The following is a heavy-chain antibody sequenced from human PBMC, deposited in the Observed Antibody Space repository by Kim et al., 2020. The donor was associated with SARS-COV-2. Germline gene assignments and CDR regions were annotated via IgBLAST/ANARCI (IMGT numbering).Heavy chain of an antibody. Sequence: GGSLRLSCAASGFTFSSYAMHWVRQAPGKGLEWVAVISYDGSNKYYADSVKGRFTISRDNSKNTLYLQMNSLRAEDTAVYYCARDRSGGSGSPPFPPDYWGQGTLVTVSS. V-gene: IGHV3-30*04. CDR2: ISYDGSNK. CDR1: GFTFSSYA. CDR3: ARDRSGGSGSPPFPPDY. J-gene: IGHJ4*02. D-gene: IGHD3-10*01.